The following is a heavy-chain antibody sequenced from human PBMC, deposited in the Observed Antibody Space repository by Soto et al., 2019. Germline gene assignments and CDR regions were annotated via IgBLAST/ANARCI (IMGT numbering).Heavy chain of an antibody. J-gene: IGHJ3*02. V-gene: IGHV3-23*01. CDR2: ISGSGCST. D-gene: IGHD2-15*01. Sequence: SLRLSCASSLFTFSSYAMSLVLHPPVKGLEFFSAISGSGCSTYYADSVKGRFTISRDNSKNTLYLQMNSLRAEDTAVYYCAKDQRYCSGGSCYEAPYDLNAFDIWGQGTMVTVSS. CDR1: LFTFSSYA. CDR3: AKDQRYCSGGSCYEAPYDLNAFDI.